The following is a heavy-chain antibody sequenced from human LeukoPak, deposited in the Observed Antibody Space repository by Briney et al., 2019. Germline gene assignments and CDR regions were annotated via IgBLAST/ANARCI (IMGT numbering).Heavy chain of an antibody. J-gene: IGHJ4*02. CDR3: ARAHRSGFSLDY. Sequence: PSETLSLTCAVSGGSLSSSNWWSWVRQPPGKGLEWIGDIYHSGSTNYNPSLKSRVTMSVDTSKNQFSLKLSSVTAGDTAIYYCARAHRSGFSLDYWGQGTLVTVSS. CDR2: IYHSGST. CDR1: GGSLSSSNW. V-gene: IGHV4-4*02. D-gene: IGHD5-12*01.